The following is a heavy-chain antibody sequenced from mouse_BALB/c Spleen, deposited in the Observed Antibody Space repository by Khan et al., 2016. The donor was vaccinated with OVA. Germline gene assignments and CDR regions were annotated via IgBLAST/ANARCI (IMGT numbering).Heavy chain of an antibody. J-gene: IGHJ2*01. Sequence: LQLKESGPELVKPGASVKIPCKASGYTFTDYNMDWVKQSHGKSLEWIGDINPNNGGTIYNQKFKGKATLTVDKSSSTAYMELRSLTSEDTAVYYCARTGYGSLGYWGQGTTLTVSS. D-gene: IGHD1-1*01. CDR3: ARTGYGSLGY. V-gene: IGHV1-18*01. CDR1: GYTFTDYN. CDR2: INPNNGGT.